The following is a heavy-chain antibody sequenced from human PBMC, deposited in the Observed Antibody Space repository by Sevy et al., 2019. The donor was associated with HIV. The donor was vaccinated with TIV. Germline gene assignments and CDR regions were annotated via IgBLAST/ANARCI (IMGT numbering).Heavy chain of an antibody. J-gene: IGHJ5*01. CDR3: ARGYYFNSESDMLHRRRYWLDS. D-gene: IGHD3-10*01. CDR1: GGSFTEYY. Sequence: SETLSLTCAVYGGSFTEYYWTWIRQPPGKGLEWIGEITHRGRTNSNPSLKSRVTISVDSSKNQFSLTLTSVTAADTAVYYCARGYYFNSESDMLHRRRYWLDSWGQGTLVTVSS. CDR2: ITHRGRT. V-gene: IGHV4-34*01.